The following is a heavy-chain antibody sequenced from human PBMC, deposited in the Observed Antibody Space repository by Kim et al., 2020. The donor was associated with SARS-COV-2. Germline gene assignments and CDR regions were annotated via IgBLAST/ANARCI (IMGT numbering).Heavy chain of an antibody. Sequence: GGSLRLSCAASGFTFSNAWMSLVRQAPGKGLEWVGRIKSKTDGGTTYYAAPVKGRSTISREDSINTLYLQMKSLKTEDTAVYYVTTTFFTQQLVRLYFDYWDQATLVTVSS. CDR3: TTTFFTQQLVRLYFDY. CDR1: GFTFSNAW. D-gene: IGHD6-13*01. CDR2: IKSKTDGGTT. J-gene: IGHJ4*02. V-gene: IGHV3-15*01.